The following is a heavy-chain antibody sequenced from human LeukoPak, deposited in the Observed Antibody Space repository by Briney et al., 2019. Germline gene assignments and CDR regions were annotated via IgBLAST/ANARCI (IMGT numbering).Heavy chain of an antibody. D-gene: IGHD2-2*01. CDR3: AKSQGYDYYYYDMDV. Sequence: GGSLRLSCAASGFTFSSYAMSWVRQAPGKGLQWVSAISGSGGNTYYADSVKGRFTISRDKSKNTLYLQMNSLRAEDTAVYYCAKSQGYDYYYYDMDVWGQGTTVTVSS. J-gene: IGHJ6*02. CDR1: GFTFSSYA. V-gene: IGHV3-23*01. CDR2: ISGSGGNT.